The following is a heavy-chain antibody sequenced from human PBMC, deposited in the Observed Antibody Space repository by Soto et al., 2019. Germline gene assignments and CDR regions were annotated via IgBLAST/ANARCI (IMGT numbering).Heavy chain of an antibody. Sequence: SETLSLTCAVYGGSFSGYYWSWIRQPPGKGLEWIGEINHSGSTNYNPSLKSRVTISVDTSKNQFSLKLSSVTAADTAVYYCARGLRRRNVAGEGHAFDIWGQGTMVTVSS. CDR3: ARGLRRRNVAGEGHAFDI. CDR1: GGSFSGYY. CDR2: INHSGST. V-gene: IGHV4-34*01. D-gene: IGHD2-15*01. J-gene: IGHJ3*02.